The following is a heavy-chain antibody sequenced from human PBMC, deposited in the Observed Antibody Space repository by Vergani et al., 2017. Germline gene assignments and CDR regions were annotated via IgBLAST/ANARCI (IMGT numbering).Heavy chain of an antibody. V-gene: IGHV3-23*01. D-gene: IGHD3-10*01. CDR1: GFTFSSYA. CDR3: AKDVAGVRGGLGLLGY. J-gene: IGHJ4*02. CDR2: ISGSGGST. Sequence: EVQLLESGGGLVQPGGSLRLSCAASGFTFSSYAMSWVRQAPGKGLEWVSAISGSGGSTYYADSVKGRFTISRDNSKNTLYLQMNSLRAEDTAVYYCAKDVAGVRGGLGLLGYWGQGTLVTVSS.